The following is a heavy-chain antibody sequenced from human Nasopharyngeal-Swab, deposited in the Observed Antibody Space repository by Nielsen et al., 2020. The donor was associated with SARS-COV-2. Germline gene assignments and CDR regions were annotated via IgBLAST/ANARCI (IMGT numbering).Heavy chain of an antibody. CDR2: INPSGGST. J-gene: IGHJ6*02. CDR1: GYTFPSYY. D-gene: IGHD6-19*01. CDR3: ARDPEAVAPFYGMDV. Sequence: ASVKVSCKASGYTFPSYYMHWVRQAPGQGLEWMGIINPSGGSTSYAQKFQGRVTMTRDTSTSTVYMELSSLRSEDTAVYYCARDPEAVAPFYGMDVWGQGTTVTVSS. V-gene: IGHV1-46*01.